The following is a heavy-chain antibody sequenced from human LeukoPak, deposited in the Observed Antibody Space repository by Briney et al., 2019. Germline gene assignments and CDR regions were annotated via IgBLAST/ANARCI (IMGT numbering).Heavy chain of an antibody. Sequence: GGSLRLSCAASGFTFSSYSMNWVRQAPGKGLEWVSSISSSSSCIYYADSVKGRFTISRDNAKNSLYLQMNSLRAEDTAVYYCARGDFKYSSSWYVTSPGDVWGQGTTVTVSS. CDR2: ISSSSSCI. CDR3: ARGDFKYSSSWYVTSPGDV. J-gene: IGHJ6*02. V-gene: IGHV3-21*01. CDR1: GFTFSSYS. D-gene: IGHD6-13*01.